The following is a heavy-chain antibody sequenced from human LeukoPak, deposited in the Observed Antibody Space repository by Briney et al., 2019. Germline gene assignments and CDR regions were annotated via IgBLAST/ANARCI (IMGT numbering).Heavy chain of an antibody. CDR1: GFTFSSYA. V-gene: IGHV3-23*01. CDR3: AGLLWFGELPPNWFDP. D-gene: IGHD3-10*01. CDR2: ISGSGGST. J-gene: IGHJ5*02. Sequence: GGSLRLSCAASGFTFSSYAMSWVRQAPGKGLEWVSAISGSGGSTYYADSVKGRFTISRDNSKNTLYLQMNSVRAEDTAGCYCAGLLWFGELPPNWFDPWGQGTLVTVSS.